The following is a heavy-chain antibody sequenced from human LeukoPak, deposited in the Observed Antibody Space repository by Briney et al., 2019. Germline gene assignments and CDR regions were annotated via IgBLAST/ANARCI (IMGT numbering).Heavy chain of an antibody. J-gene: IGHJ3*01. CDR1: GFTFSSYG. D-gene: IGHD5-18*01. CDR2: IWYDGSDK. Sequence: GGSLRLSCAASGFTFSSYGMHWVRQAPGKGLEWVAVIWYDGSDKYYADSVKGRFTISRDNSKSTLYLQMSSLRAEDTAVYYCARTNLFVDTAVNDAFDVWGQGTMVIVSS. V-gene: IGHV3-33*01. CDR3: ARTNLFVDTAVNDAFDV.